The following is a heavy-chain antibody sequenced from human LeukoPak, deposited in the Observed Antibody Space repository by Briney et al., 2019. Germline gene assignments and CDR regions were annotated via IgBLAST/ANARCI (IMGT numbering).Heavy chain of an antibody. Sequence: GRSLRLSCAASGFTFSSYAMHWVRQAPGKGLEWVAVISYDGSNKYYADSVKGRFTISRDNSKNTLYLQMNSLRAEDTAVYYCARDLSVGSIGVDYCGQGTLVTVSS. D-gene: IGHD4-23*01. J-gene: IGHJ4*02. V-gene: IGHV3-30-3*01. CDR3: ARDLSVGSIGVDY. CDR1: GFTFSSYA. CDR2: ISYDGSNK.